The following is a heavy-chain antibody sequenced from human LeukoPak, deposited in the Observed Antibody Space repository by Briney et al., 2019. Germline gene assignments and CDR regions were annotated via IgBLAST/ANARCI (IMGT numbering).Heavy chain of an antibody. CDR1: GGSISSYY. CDR2: IYYSGST. CDR3: ARPGRINAFDI. V-gene: IGHV4-59*12. D-gene: IGHD3-10*01. J-gene: IGHJ3*02. Sequence: SETLSLTCTVSGGSISSYYWSWIRQPPGKGLEWIGYIYYSGSTNYNPSLKSRVTISVDTSKNQFSLKLSSVTAADTAVYYCARPGRINAFDIWGQGTMVTVSS.